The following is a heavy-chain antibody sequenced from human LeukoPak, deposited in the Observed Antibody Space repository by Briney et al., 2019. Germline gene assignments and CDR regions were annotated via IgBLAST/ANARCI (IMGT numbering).Heavy chain of an antibody. Sequence: GASVKVSCKASGYTFTGYYMHWVRQAPGQGLEWMGWINPNSGGTNYAQKFQGRVTMTRDTSISTAYMELSSLRSEDTAVYYCAREREVYYYGSGITGPFDYWGQGTLVTVSS. V-gene: IGHV1-2*02. CDR3: AREREVYYYGSGITGPFDY. D-gene: IGHD3-10*01. CDR1: GYTFTGYY. CDR2: INPNSGGT. J-gene: IGHJ4*02.